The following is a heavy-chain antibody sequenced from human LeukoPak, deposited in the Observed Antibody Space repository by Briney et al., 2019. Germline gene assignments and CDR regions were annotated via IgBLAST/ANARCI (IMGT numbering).Heavy chain of an antibody. D-gene: IGHD3/OR15-3a*01. J-gene: IGHJ4*02. CDR1: GFTFSSCG. CDR2: ISYDGSNK. Sequence: PGGSLRLSCAASGFTFSSCGMHWVRQAPGKGLEWVAVISYDGSNKYYADSVKGRFTISRDNAKKSLYLQMNNLRAEDTAVYYCARDQDWAFDYWGQGILVTVPS. V-gene: IGHV3-30*03. CDR3: ARDQDWAFDY.